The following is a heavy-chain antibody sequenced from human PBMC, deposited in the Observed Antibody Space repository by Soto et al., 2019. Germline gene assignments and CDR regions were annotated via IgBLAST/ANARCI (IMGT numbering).Heavy chain of an antibody. CDR3: ARGDTPMITGMDSFDI. V-gene: IGHV3-7*01. D-gene: IGHD5-18*01. J-gene: IGHJ3*02. CDR1: GFTFSRYW. Sequence: GGSLRLSCAASGFTFSRYWMNRVRQAPGKGLEWVVNIKQDGTEKNYVDSVKGRFTISRDNARNSLYLQMDSLRAEDTAVYFCARGDTPMITGMDSFDIWGQGTMVTVSS. CDR2: IKQDGTEK.